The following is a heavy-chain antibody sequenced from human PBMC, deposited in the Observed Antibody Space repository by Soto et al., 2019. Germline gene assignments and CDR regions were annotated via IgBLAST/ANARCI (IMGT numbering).Heavy chain of an antibody. J-gene: IGHJ6*02. CDR2: IIPIFGTA. Sequence: QVQLVQSGAEVKKPGSSVKVSCKASGGTFSSYAISWVRQAPGQGLEWMGGIIPIFGTANYAQKFQGRVTITADESTRTDYKELSSLRSDDTAVYHCEREELVVVAPTRLDGGYYGMDVWGQGNTVPLSS. D-gene: IGHD2-15*01. V-gene: IGHV1-69*12. CDR3: EREELVVVAPTRLDGGYYGMDV. CDR1: GGTFSSYA.